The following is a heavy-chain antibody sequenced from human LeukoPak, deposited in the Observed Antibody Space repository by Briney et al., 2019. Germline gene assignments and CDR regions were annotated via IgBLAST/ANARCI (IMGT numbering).Heavy chain of an antibody. CDR3: ARAVAVISYNWFDP. V-gene: IGHV4-34*01. D-gene: IGHD6-19*01. J-gene: IGHJ5*02. CDR2: INHSGST. CDR1: GGSFSGYY. Sequence: PSETLSLTCAVYGGSFSGYYWSWIRQPPGKGLEWIGEINHSGSTNYNPSLKSRVTISVDTSKNQFSLKLSSVTAADTAVYYCARAVAVISYNWFDPWGQGTLVTVSS.